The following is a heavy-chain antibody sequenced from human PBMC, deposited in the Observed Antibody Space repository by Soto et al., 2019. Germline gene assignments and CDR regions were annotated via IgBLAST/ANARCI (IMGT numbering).Heavy chain of an antibody. Sequence: SVKVSCKASGGTFSSYAISWVRQAPGQGLEWMGGIIPIFGTANYAQKFQGRVTITADESTSTAYMELSSLRSEDTAVYYCASKEGYCSSTSCYTRLYYYYGMDVWGQGTTVTVSS. CDR2: IIPIFGTA. D-gene: IGHD2-2*02. J-gene: IGHJ6*02. CDR1: GGTFSSYA. V-gene: IGHV1-69*13. CDR3: ASKEGYCSSTSCYTRLYYYYGMDV.